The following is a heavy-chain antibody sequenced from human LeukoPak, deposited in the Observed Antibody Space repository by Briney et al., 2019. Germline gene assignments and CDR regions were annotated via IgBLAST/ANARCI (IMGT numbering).Heavy chain of an antibody. CDR3: ARSLRIGPPGWFDP. D-gene: IGHD2-15*01. CDR2: INHSGST. Sequence: SETLSLTCAVYGGSFSGYYWSWIRQPPEKGLEWIGEINHSGSTNYNPSLKSRVTISVDTSKNQFSLKLSSVTAADTAVYYCARSLRIGPPGWFDPWGQGTLVTVSS. V-gene: IGHV4-34*01. CDR1: GGSFSGYY. J-gene: IGHJ5*02.